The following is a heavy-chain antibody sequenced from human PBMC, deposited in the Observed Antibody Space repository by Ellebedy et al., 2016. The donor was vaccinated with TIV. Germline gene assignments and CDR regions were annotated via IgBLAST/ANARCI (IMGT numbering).Heavy chain of an antibody. J-gene: IGHJ4*02. CDR3: ARHLPPNHPNYDSSGYLDY. V-gene: IGHV5-10-1*01. CDR2: IDPSDSYT. CDR1: GYSFTSYW. Sequence: GESLKISXKGSGYSFTSYWISWVRQMPGKGLEWMGRIDPSDSYTNYSPSFQGHVTISADKSISTAYLQWSSLKASDTAMYYCARHLPPNHPNYDSSGYLDYWGQGTLVTVSS. D-gene: IGHD3-22*01.